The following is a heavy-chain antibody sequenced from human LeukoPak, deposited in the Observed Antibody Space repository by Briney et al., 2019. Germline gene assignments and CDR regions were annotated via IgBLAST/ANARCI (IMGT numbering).Heavy chain of an antibody. CDR1: GGSLNSGGSS. V-gene: IGHV4-30-2*01. CDR3: ARGRFGEFSGVTYNWFDP. Sequence: SETLSLTCAVSGGSLNSGGSSWTWIRQPPGKGLEWIGCIFHSGSTYYYPSLESRVTISVDRSKNQFSLNLNSVTAADTAVYYCARGRFGEFSGVTYNWFDPWGQGTLVTVSS. D-gene: IGHD3-10*01. CDR2: IFHSGST. J-gene: IGHJ5*02.